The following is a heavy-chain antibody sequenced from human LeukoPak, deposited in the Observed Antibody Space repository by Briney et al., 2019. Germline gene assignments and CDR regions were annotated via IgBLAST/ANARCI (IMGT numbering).Heavy chain of an antibody. Sequence: GGSLRLSCAASGFTFSSYWMSWVRQAPGKGLEWVANIKQDGSEKYYVDSVKGRFTISRDNAKNSLYLQMNSLRAEDTAVYYCARFFDSPTVIAIFRLFYAFDIWGQGTMVTVSS. V-gene: IGHV3-7*01. CDR1: GFTFSSYW. CDR3: ARFFDSPTVIAIFRLFYAFDI. D-gene: IGHD2-21*01. J-gene: IGHJ3*02. CDR2: IKQDGSEK.